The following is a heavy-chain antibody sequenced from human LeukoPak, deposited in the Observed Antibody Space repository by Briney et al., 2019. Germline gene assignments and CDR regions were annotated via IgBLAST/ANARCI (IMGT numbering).Heavy chain of an antibody. D-gene: IGHD3-22*01. V-gene: IGHV3-33*01. J-gene: IGHJ4*02. CDR2: IWYDGSDK. CDR3: AAQMGSDYYDRSGYYFGY. CDR1: GFTFSSYD. Sequence: GGSLRLSCAASGFTFSSYDIHWVRQAPGKGLDWVAVIWYDGSDKYYADSVKGRFTISRDNSKNTLYLQMNSLRAEDTAVYYCAAQMGSDYYDRSGYYFGYWGQGTLVTVSS.